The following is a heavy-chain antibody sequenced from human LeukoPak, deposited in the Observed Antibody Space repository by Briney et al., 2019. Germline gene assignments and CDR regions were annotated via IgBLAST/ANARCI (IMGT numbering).Heavy chain of an antibody. CDR1: RYTFTSYS. D-gene: IGHD5-18*01. J-gene: IGHJ4*02. Sequence: AASVKVSCKASRYTFTSYSIHWVRQAPGQGLEGMGIINPSGGTTTYTQKFQGRVTITRDMSTSTVYMELSSLRSEDTGVYYCARECGDTPMVKFDSWGQGTLVTVSS. V-gene: IGHV1-46*01. CDR2: INPSGGTT. CDR3: ARECGDTPMVKFDS.